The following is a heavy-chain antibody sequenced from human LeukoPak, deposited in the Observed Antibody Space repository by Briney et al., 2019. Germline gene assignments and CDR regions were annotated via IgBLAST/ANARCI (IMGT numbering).Heavy chain of an antibody. D-gene: IGHD3-22*01. CDR1: GGTFSSYA. CDR3: ARDKAPYYYDSSGYCRAFDI. CDR2: IIPIFGTA. J-gene: IGHJ3*02. Sequence: SVKVSCKASGGTFSSYAISWVRQAPGQGREWMGGIIPIFGTANYAQKFQGRVTITADESTSTAYMELSSLRSEDTAVYYCARDKAPYYYDSSGYCRAFDIWGQGTMVTVSS. V-gene: IGHV1-69*13.